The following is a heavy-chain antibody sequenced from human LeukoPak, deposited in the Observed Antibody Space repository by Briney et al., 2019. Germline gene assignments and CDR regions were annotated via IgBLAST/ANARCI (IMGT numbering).Heavy chain of an antibody. CDR1: GFTFSSYS. Sequence: GGSLRLSCAASGFTFSSYSMNWVRQAPGKGLEWVSSISSSSSYIYYADSVKGRFTTSRDNAKNSLYLQMNSLRAEDTAVYYCARARGATTVDYWGQGTLVTVSS. CDR2: ISSSSSYI. V-gene: IGHV3-21*01. CDR3: ARARGATTVDY. J-gene: IGHJ4*02. D-gene: IGHD1-26*01.